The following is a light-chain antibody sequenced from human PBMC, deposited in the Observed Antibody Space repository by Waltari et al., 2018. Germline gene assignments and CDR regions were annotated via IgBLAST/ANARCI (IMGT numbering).Light chain of an antibody. CDR1: QSISTY. CDR3: QQTYSILPLT. Sequence: DIQMTQSPSSLSASVGDRVPITCRASQSISTYLNWYQQKLGQAPKALIYAASSLQSGVPSRFSGSGSGTDFTLTISSLQPEDFATYYCQQTYSILPLTFGGGTKVEVK. J-gene: IGKJ4*01. V-gene: IGKV1-39*01. CDR2: AAS.